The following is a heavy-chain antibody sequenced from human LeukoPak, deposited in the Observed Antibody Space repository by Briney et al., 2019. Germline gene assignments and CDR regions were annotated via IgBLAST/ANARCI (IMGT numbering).Heavy chain of an antibody. CDR2: IYYSGST. CDR3: ARRGPTPNTGAFDI. CDR1: GGSISNYY. D-gene: IGHD2-8*02. J-gene: IGHJ3*02. Sequence: PSETRSLTCTVSGGSISNYYWSWIRQPPGKGLEWIGYIYYSGSTNYNPSLKSRVTISVDTSKNQFSLKLSSVTAADTAVYYCARRGPTPNTGAFDIWGQGTMVTVSS. V-gene: IGHV4-59*08.